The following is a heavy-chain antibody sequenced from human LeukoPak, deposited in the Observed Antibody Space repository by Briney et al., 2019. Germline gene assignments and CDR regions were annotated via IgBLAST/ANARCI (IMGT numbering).Heavy chain of an antibody. J-gene: IGHJ6*03. CDR3: AREHSSSWLYYYYYMDV. V-gene: IGHV3-21*01. CDR2: ITSGSSYR. CDR1: GFTVSSNY. Sequence: KPGGSLRLSCAASGFTVSSNYMTWVRQAPGKGLEWVSSITSGSSYRFYADSVKGRFTISRDNAKNSLYLQMNSLRAEDTAVYYCAREHSSSWLYYYYYMDVWGKGTTVTVSS. D-gene: IGHD6-13*01.